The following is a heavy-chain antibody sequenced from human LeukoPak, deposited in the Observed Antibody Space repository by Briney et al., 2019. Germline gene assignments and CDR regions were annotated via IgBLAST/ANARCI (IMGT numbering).Heavy chain of an antibody. Sequence: GASVKASCKASGGTFSSYAISWVRQAPGQGLEWMGRIIPILGIANYAQKFQGRVTITADKSTSTAYMELSSLRSEDTAVYYCASRSHCTNGVCYTDYYYGMDVWGQGTTVTVSS. J-gene: IGHJ6*02. CDR1: GGTFSSYA. D-gene: IGHD2-8*01. V-gene: IGHV1-69*04. CDR3: ASRSHCTNGVCYTDYYYGMDV. CDR2: IIPILGIA.